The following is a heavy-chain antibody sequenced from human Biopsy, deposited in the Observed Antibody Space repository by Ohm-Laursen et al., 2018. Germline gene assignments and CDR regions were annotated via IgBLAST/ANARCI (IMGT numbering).Heavy chain of an antibody. Sequence: SETLSLTCTVSGGSISIGGSYWSWTRQHPGKGLEWIGYIYYNGNTNYNPSLKSRVSMSVDTSKNQFSLKLSSVTVADTAVYFCARDRGQNYFDYWGQGIPVTVSS. J-gene: IGHJ4*02. V-gene: IGHV4-31*03. CDR2: IYYNGNT. CDR1: GGSISIGGSY. CDR3: ARDRGQNYFDY.